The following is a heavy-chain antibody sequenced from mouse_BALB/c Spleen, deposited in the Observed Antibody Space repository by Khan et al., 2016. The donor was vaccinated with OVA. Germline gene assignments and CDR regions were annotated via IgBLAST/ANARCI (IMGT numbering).Heavy chain of an antibody. CDR2: IDPANGNT. CDR3: ALREDIYDTYYVYAMDY. J-gene: IGHJ4*01. CDR1: GFNIKDTY. Sequence: VQLQQSGAELVKPGASVKLSCTASGFNIKDTYMHWVKQRPEQGLEWIGRIDPANGNTQYDPKFQGKATITADTSSNTAYLQLSSLTSEDTAVYYCALREDIYDTYYVYAMDYWGQGTSVTVSS. D-gene: IGHD2-3*01. V-gene: IGHV14-3*02.